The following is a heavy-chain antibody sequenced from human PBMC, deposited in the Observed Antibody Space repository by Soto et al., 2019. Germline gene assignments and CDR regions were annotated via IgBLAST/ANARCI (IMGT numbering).Heavy chain of an antibody. V-gene: IGHV3-72*01. CDR3: YDFWSGPDAYYFDY. J-gene: IGHJ4*02. Sequence: PGGSLRLSCAGSGFTLSDHYMDWVRQAPGKGLEWVARSRDRAESHTTEHAASVMGRFTISRDDSKNSLYLQMNSLKTEDTAVYYCYDFWSGPDAYYFDYCGQGTLVT. D-gene: IGHD3-3*01. CDR1: GFTLSDHY. CDR2: SRDRAESHTT.